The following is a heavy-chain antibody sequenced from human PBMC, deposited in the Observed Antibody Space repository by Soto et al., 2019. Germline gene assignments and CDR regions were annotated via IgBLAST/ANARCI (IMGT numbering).Heavy chain of an antibody. CDR1: VDSISDYY. Sequence: SETLSLTCTVSVDSISDYYWSWIREPPGKGLEWIGYIYHSGSTYYNPSLKSRVTISLDASKIQFSLKLNSVTAADTAVYYCARASRNYFAYWGQGTLVTVSS. CDR2: IYHSGST. CDR3: ARASRNYFAY. J-gene: IGHJ4*02. V-gene: IGHV4-59*01.